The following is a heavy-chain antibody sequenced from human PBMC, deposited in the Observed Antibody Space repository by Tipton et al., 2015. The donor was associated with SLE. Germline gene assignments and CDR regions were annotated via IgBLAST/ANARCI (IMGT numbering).Heavy chain of an antibody. CDR3: AKGAQESTVIVVEYYLDY. J-gene: IGHJ4*02. Sequence: SLRLSCAASGFTFSTYGMHWVRQAPGKGLEWVAVISYDGGDKYYADSVKGRFTISRDNSKNTLYLQMNSLRAEDTAMYYCAKGAQESTVIVVEYYLDYWGQGTLVTVSS. V-gene: IGHV3-30*18. CDR1: GFTFSTYG. CDR2: ISYDGGDK. D-gene: IGHD3-22*01.